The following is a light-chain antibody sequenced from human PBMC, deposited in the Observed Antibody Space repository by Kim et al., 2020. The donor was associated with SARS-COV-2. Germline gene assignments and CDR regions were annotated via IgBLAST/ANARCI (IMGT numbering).Light chain of an antibody. Sequence: SVALGQTASITCGGENIGSKHVHWYQQKAGQAPVLVIYRDSSRPAEIPERFSGSNSGNTATLTVSRAQAGDEADYYCQVWDNNTWVFGAGTQLT. CDR3: QVWDNNTWV. J-gene: IGLJ3*02. CDR2: RDS. V-gene: IGLV3-9*01. CDR1: NIGSKH.